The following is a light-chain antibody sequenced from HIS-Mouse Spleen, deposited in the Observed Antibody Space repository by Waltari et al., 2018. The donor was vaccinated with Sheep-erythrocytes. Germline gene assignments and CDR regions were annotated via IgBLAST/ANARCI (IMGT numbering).Light chain of an antibody. CDR1: SSDFGRYNL. CDR2: EGS. V-gene: IGLV2-23*01. Sequence: QSALTQPASVSGSPGQSITIPCTGTSSDFGRYNLVSWYQQHPGKAPKLMIYEGSKRPSGVSNRFSGSKSGNTASLTISGLQAEDEADYYCCSYAGSYNHVFATGTKVTVL. J-gene: IGLJ1*01. CDR3: CSYAGSYNHV.